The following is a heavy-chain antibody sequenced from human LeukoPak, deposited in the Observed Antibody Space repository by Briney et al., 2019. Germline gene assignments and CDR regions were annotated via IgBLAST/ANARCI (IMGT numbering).Heavy chain of an antibody. Sequence: PGGSLRLSCAASGFTFSSYAMSWVRQAPGKGLEWVSAISGSGGSTYYADSVKGRFTISRDNSKNTLYLQMNSLRAEDTAVYYCAKRYSSSWFSYYYYGMDVWGQGTTVTVSS. D-gene: IGHD6-13*01. V-gene: IGHV3-23*01. CDR2: ISGSGGST. CDR1: GFTFSSYA. CDR3: AKRYSSSWFSYYYYGMDV. J-gene: IGHJ6*02.